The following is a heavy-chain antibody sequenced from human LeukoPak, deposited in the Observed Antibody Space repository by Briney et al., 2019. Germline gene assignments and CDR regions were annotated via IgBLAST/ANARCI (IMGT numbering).Heavy chain of an antibody. Sequence: PSETLSLTCAVYGGSFSGYYWSWIRQPPGKGLEWIGEIDHSGSTNYNPSLKSRGTISVDTSKNQFSLKLSSVTAADTAVYYCARERGGGGFGVVIKRSYYYMDVWGKGTTVTVSS. J-gene: IGHJ6*03. V-gene: IGHV4-34*01. CDR2: IDHSGST. CDR3: ARERGGGGFGVVIKRSYYYMDV. D-gene: IGHD3-3*01. CDR1: GGSFSGYY.